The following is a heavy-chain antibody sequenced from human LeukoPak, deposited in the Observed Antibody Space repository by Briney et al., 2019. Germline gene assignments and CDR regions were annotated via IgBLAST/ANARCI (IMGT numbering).Heavy chain of an antibody. V-gene: IGHV4-61*02. D-gene: IGHD3-10*01. Sequence: SETLSLTCTVSGGSISSGSYYWNWIRQHAGKGLEWIGRIYSSGSTNYNPSLKSRVTISVDTSKNQFSLKLNSVTAADTAVYYCAREGLNMVRGVIPKEAWGWFDPWGQGTLVTVSS. CDR2: IYSSGST. J-gene: IGHJ5*02. CDR1: GGSISSGSYY. CDR3: AREGLNMVRGVIPKEAWGWFDP.